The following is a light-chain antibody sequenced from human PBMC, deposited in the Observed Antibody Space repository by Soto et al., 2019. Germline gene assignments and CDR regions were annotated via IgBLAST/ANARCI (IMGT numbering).Light chain of an antibody. V-gene: IGKV1-39*01. CDR1: QSISSY. CDR2: GAS. J-gene: IGKJ5*01. Sequence: DIQMTQSPSSLSASVGVRVTITCRASQSISSYLNWYQQKPGKAPKLLIYGASSLQSGVPSRFSGSGSGTDFTLTISSLQPEDFATYYCQQSYSTPSITFGQGTRLEIK. CDR3: QQSYSTPSIT.